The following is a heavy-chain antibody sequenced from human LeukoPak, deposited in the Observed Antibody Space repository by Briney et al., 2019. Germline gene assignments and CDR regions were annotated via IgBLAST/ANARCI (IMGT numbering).Heavy chain of an antibody. D-gene: IGHD6-13*01. V-gene: IGHV3-74*01. J-gene: IGHJ6*02. CDR1: GFTFSSYW. CDR3: AKDLLPLVAAAAGSGYGMDV. Sequence: GGSLRLSCAASGFTFSSYWMNWVRQAPGKGLVWVSRIASDGSSTTYADSVKGRFTISRDNSKNTLYLQMNSLRAEDTAVYYCAKDLLPLVAAAAGSGYGMDVWGQGTTVTVSS. CDR2: IASDGSST.